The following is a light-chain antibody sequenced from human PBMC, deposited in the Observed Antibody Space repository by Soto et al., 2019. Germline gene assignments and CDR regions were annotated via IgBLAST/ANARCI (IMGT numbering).Light chain of an antibody. CDR2: DAS. Sequence: ELVLTQSPATLSLSPGERATLPCRASQSVSSSLAWYQQKPGQAPRLLIYDASNRATGIPARFSGSGSGTDFTLTISSLEPEDFAVYYCQQRSNWPPWAFGQGTKVDIK. J-gene: IGKJ1*01. CDR1: QSVSSS. V-gene: IGKV3-11*01. CDR3: QQRSNWPPWA.